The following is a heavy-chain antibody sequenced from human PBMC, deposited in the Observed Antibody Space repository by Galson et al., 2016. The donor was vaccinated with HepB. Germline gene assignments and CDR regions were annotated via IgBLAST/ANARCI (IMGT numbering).Heavy chain of an antibody. CDR1: GFTFSTYW. D-gene: IGHD3-10*01. CDR2: IAPDGGEK. V-gene: IGHV3-7*01. CDR3: AKRHYYGSGSFDY. Sequence: SLRLSCAASGFTFSTYWLSWVRQAPGKGLEWVANIAPDGGEKYFVDSVKGRFSISRDNSKNSLNLQMNSLRGEDTAVYYCAKRHYYGSGSFDYWGQGTLVTVSP. J-gene: IGHJ4*02.